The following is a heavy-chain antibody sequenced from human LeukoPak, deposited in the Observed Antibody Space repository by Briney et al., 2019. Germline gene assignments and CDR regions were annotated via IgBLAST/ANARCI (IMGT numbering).Heavy chain of an antibody. CDR3: ARHRNDNGDNNSNGGDDY. CDR1: GGSFSGYY. V-gene: IGHV4-39*01. CDR2: VYYSEST. Sequence: SETLSLTCAVYGGSFSGYYWGWIRQPPGKGLEWIGSVYYSESTYYNPSLKSRVTVSVDTSKNQFSLKLSSVTAADTAVYYCARHRNDNGDNNSNGGDDYWGQGTLVTVSS. J-gene: IGHJ4*02. D-gene: IGHD4-17*01.